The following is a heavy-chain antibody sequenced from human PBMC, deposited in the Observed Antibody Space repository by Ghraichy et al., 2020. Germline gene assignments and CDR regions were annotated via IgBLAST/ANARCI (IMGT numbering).Heavy chain of an antibody. CDR2: TYYRSKWYN. D-gene: IGHD3-10*01. Sequence: SQTLSLTCAISGDSVSSNSAAWNWIRQSPSRGLEWLGRTYYRSKWYNDYAVSVKSRITINPDTSKNQFSLQLNSVTPEDTAVYYCARDHDTMVRGVTPLLTGYYGMDVWGQGTTVTVSS. J-gene: IGHJ6*02. CDR3: ARDHDTMVRGVTPLLTGYYGMDV. V-gene: IGHV6-1*01. CDR1: GDSVSSNSAA.